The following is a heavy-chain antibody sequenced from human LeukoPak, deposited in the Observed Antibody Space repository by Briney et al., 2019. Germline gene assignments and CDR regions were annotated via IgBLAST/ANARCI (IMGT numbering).Heavy chain of an antibody. V-gene: IGHV6-1*01. J-gene: IGHJ6*03. Sequence: SQTLSLTCAISGDSVSSNRAAWNWIMQSPSRGLEWLGRTYYRSKWYNDYAVSVKSRITINPDTSKNQFSLQLNSVTPEDTAVYYCARAGVQQSDYYYYYMDVWGKGTTVTVSS. CDR1: GDSVSSNRAA. D-gene: IGHD6-13*01. CDR2: TYYRSKWYN. CDR3: ARAGVQQSDYYYYYMDV.